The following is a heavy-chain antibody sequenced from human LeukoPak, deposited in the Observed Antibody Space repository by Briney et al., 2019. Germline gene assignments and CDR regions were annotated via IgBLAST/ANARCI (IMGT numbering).Heavy chain of an antibody. J-gene: IGHJ4*02. CDR2: INPSGGST. D-gene: IGHD4-17*01. V-gene: IGHV1-46*01. CDR3: ATEYGDLKY. Sequence: ASVKVSCKASGYTFTNYYMHWVRQAPGQGLEWMGIINPSGGSTSYAQKFQGRVTMTRDTSTRTVYMELSSLRSEDTAVYYCATEYGDLKYWGQGTLVTVSS. CDR1: GYTFTNYY.